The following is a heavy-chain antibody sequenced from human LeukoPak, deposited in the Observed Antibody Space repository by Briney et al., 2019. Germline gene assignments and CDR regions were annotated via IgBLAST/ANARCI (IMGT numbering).Heavy chain of an antibody. CDR2: INHSGST. D-gene: IGHD3-22*01. CDR3: ARAACYDSSDDAFDI. J-gene: IGHJ3*02. Sequence: KSGGSLRLSCAASGFTFSSYWMSWIRQPPGKGLEWIGEINHSGSTNYNPSLKSRVTISVDTSKNQFSLKLSSVTAADTAVYYCARAACYDSSDDAFDIWGQGAMVTVSS. V-gene: IGHV4-34*01. CDR1: GFTFSSYW.